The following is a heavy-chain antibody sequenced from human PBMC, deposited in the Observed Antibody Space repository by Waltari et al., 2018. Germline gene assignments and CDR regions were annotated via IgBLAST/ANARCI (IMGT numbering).Heavy chain of an antibody. D-gene: IGHD3-3*01. CDR1: GGSISSYY. CDR2: IYTSGST. J-gene: IGHJ6*02. CDR3: ARDPRDFWSGYYGHDYYYYGMDV. Sequence: QVQLQESGPGLVKPSETLSLTCTVSGGSISSYYWSWVRQPAGKGLEWIGRIYTSGSTNYNPSLKSRVTMSVDTSKNQFSLKLSSVTAADTAVYYCARDPRDFWSGYYGHDYYYYGMDVWGQGTTVTVSS. V-gene: IGHV4-4*07.